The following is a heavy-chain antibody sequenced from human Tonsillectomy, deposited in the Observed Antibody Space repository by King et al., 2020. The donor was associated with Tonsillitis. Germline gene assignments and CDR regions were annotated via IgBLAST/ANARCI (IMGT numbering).Heavy chain of an antibody. V-gene: IGHV3-11*05. Sequence: VQLVESGGGLVKPGGSLRLSCAASGFTFSDYYMSWIRQAPGTGLEWVSYISSSSSYTNYADSVKGRFTISRDNAKNSLYLQRDSLGAEDTAVYYCAKRRGVGYCSGGSCRHPREWYFDLWGRGTLVTVSS. CDR1: GFTFSDYY. CDR3: AKRRGVGYCSGGSCRHPREWYFDL. J-gene: IGHJ2*01. D-gene: IGHD2-15*01. CDR2: ISSSSSYT.